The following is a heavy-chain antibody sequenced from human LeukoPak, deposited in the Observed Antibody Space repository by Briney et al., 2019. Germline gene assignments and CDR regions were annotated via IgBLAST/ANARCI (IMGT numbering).Heavy chain of an antibody. CDR1: GFTFSSYA. D-gene: IGHD6-13*01. V-gene: IGHV3-23*01. Sequence: PGGSLTLSCAASGFTFSSYAMSWVRQAPGKGLEWVSGLSGSGGSTYYADSVKDRFIISRDNSKNTLYLQMSSLRAEDTALYYCATGARYSSSETTFDYWGQGTLVTVSS. J-gene: IGHJ4*02. CDR2: LSGSGGST. CDR3: ATGARYSSSETTFDY.